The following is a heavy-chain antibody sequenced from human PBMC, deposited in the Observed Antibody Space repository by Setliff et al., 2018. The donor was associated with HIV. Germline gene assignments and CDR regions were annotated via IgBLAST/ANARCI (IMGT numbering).Heavy chain of an antibody. CDR1: AYSIRNGYY. Sequence: SETLSLTCTVSAYSIRNGYYWGWIRQSPGKGLEWIGTLYYDGNTYYNPSLKSRVTMSVDTSKTQFSLNRNSVTAADTAVYYCARETIRSGHPSEAGFDFWGQGALVTVSA. V-gene: IGHV4-38-2*02. D-gene: IGHD6-19*01. CDR3: ARETIRSGHPSEAGFDF. J-gene: IGHJ4*02. CDR2: LYYDGNT.